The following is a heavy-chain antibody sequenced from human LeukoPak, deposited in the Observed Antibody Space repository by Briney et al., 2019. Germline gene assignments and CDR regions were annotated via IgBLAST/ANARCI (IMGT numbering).Heavy chain of an antibody. D-gene: IGHD3-16*02. V-gene: IGHV3-23*01. Sequence: GGSLRLSCAASGFTFSSYAMTWVRQAPGKGLEWVSTISSSGSNTFYADSVKGRFTLSRDSSKNTLYLQMGSLRAEDTAVYYCAKGQGSGSYPFDYWGQGTLVTVSS. J-gene: IGHJ4*02. CDR1: GFTFSSYA. CDR2: ISSSGSNT. CDR3: AKGQGSGSYPFDY.